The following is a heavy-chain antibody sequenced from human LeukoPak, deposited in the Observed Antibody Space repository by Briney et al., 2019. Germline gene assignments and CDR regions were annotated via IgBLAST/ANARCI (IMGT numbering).Heavy chain of an antibody. Sequence: SETLSLTCAVSGGSISSGGYYWSWIRQHPGKGLEWIGYIYYSGSTYYNPSLKSRVTISVDTSKNQFSLKLSSVTAADTAVYYCARDRRYCSGGSCYLNISRYNWFDPWGQGTLVTVSS. J-gene: IGHJ5*02. CDR1: GGSISSGGYY. D-gene: IGHD2-15*01. V-gene: IGHV4-31*11. CDR3: ARDRRYCSGGSCYLNISRYNWFDP. CDR2: IYYSGST.